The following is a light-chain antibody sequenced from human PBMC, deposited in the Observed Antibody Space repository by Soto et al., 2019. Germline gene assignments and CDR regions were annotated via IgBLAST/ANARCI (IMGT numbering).Light chain of an antibody. V-gene: IGLV3-1*01. CDR1: KLGDKY. CDR3: QAWDSSTVV. J-gene: IGLJ2*01. Sequence: SYELTQPPSVSVSPGQTASITCSGDKLGDKYVCWYQQKPGQSPVLVIFQDNKRPSGIPERFSGSNSGNTATLTLSGTQAMDEADYYCQAWDSSTVVFGGGTKLTVL. CDR2: QDN.